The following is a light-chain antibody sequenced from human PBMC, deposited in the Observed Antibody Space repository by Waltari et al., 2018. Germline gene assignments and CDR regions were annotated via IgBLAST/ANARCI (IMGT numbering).Light chain of an antibody. CDR3: SSYAGSNNLV. V-gene: IGLV2-8*01. CDR1: SSDVGGYNY. Sequence: QSALTQPPSASGSPGPSVTISCTGTSSDVGGYNYVPWYQQHPGKAPKLMIYEVTKRPSGVPDRFSGSKSGNTASLTVSGLQADDEADYFCSSYAGSNNLVFGGGTKLTVL. CDR2: EVT. J-gene: IGLJ2*01.